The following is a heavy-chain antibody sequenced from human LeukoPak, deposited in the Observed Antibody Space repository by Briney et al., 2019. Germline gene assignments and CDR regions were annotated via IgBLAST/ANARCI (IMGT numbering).Heavy chain of an antibody. V-gene: IGHV4-4*07. CDR1: GYSISNYY. Sequence: PSETLSLTCSVSGYSISNYYWSWIRQPAGKGLEWIGRVYTSGSTDYNPSLRSRVTMSVDTSKNQFSLKLSSVTAADTAVYYCARRYCSSTSCYFDYWGQGTLVTVSS. J-gene: IGHJ4*02. D-gene: IGHD2-2*01. CDR2: VYTSGST. CDR3: ARRYCSSTSCYFDY.